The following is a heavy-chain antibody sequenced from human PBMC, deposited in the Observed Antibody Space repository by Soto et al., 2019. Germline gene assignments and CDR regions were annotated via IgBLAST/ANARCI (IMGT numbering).Heavy chain of an antibody. CDR3: ARDRSIVVVPAAIFDY. CDR2: INAGNGNT. CDR1: GYSSSSHA. V-gene: IGHV1-3*01. J-gene: IGHJ4*02. D-gene: IGHD2-2*01. Sequence: PSVKVSCKASGYSSSSHALHWLRQAPGQGLEWMGWINAGNGNTKYSQKFQGRVTITRDTSASTAYMELSSLRSEDTAMYFCARDRSIVVVPAAIFDYWGQGTLVTVSS.